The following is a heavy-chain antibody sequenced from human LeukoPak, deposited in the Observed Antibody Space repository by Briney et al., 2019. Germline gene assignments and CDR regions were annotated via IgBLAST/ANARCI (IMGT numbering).Heavy chain of an antibody. D-gene: IGHD6-13*01. J-gene: IGHJ4*02. CDR2: ISGSGGNT. CDR1: GFTFSNYA. Sequence: PGGTLRLSCAASGFTFSNYAMSWVRQAPGKGLEWVSAISGSGGNTYYADSVKGRFTISRDNSKNTLYLQMNSLRAEDSALYYCAKLANSWYGDYWGQGTLVTVSS. CDR3: AKLANSWYGDY. V-gene: IGHV3-23*01.